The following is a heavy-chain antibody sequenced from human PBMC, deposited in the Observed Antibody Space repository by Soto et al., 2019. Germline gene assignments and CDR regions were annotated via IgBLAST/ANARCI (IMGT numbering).Heavy chain of an antibody. J-gene: IGHJ5*02. D-gene: IGHD6-6*01. CDR1: GFTFSSYA. CDR2: ISYDGSNK. CDR3: ARDPESIAARPETKANWFDP. V-gene: IGHV3-30-3*01. Sequence: PGGSLRLSCAASGFTFSSYAMHWVRQAPGKGLEWVAVISYDGSNKYYADSVKGRFTISRDNSKNTLYLQMNSLRSEDTAVYYCARDPESIAARPETKANWFDPWGQGTLVTVSS.